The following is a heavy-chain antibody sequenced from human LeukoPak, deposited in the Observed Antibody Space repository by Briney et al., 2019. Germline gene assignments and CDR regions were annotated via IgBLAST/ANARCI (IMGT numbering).Heavy chain of an antibody. J-gene: IGHJ5*02. CDR2: INHSGST. V-gene: IGHV4-34*01. CDR3: ARRSIAAAGMVWFDP. Sequence: SETLSLTCVVYGGSFSGYYWSWIRQPPGKGLEWIGEINHSGSTNYNPSLKSRVTISVDTSKNQFSLKLSSVTAADTAVYYCARRSIAAAGMVWFDPWGQGTLVTVSS. D-gene: IGHD6-13*01. CDR1: GGSFSGYY.